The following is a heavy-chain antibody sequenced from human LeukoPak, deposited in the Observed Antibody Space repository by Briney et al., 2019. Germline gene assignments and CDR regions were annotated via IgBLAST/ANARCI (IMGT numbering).Heavy chain of an antibody. J-gene: IGHJ4*02. CDR1: GFTFSSYS. Sequence: GGSLRLSCATSGFTFSSYSMNWFRQAPGKGLEWVSAISHSSDSKSYADSVRGRFTISRDNAKDSLFLQMNSLRAEDTAVYLCARESNRGCSSTSCPRDYWGQGTLVTVSS. V-gene: IGHV3-21*01. CDR3: ARESNRGCSSTSCPRDY. D-gene: IGHD2-2*01. CDR2: ISHSSDSK.